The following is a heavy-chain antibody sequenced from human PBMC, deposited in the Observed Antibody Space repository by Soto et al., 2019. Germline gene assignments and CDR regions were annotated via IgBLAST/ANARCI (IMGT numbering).Heavy chain of an antibody. D-gene: IGHD2-21*02. J-gene: IGHJ1*01. CDR2: IYYSGST. V-gene: IGHV4-30-4*01. Sequence: PSETLSLTCTVSGGSISSGDYYWSWIRQPPGKGIKWIGYIYYSGSTYYNPSLKGLVTISVDTSKNQFSLKLSSVTAADTAVYYCASAFAYCGGDCCKPDADHFHHWGQGTLVTVSS. CDR3: ASAFAYCGGDCCKPDADHFHH. CDR1: GGSISSGDYY.